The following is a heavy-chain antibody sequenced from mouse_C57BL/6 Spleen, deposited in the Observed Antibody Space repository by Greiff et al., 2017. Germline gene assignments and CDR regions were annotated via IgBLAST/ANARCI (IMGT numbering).Heavy chain of an antibody. D-gene: IGHD4-1*01. CDR1: GYAFTNYL. CDR2: INPGSGGT. Sequence: VQVVESGAELVRPGTSVKVSCKASGYAFTNYLIEWVKQRPGQGLEWIGVINPGSGGTNYNEKFKGKATLTADKSSSTAYMQLSSLTSEDSAVYFCARGSTGYYVDYWGQGTTLTVSS. CDR3: ARGSTGYYVDY. J-gene: IGHJ2*01. V-gene: IGHV1-54*01.